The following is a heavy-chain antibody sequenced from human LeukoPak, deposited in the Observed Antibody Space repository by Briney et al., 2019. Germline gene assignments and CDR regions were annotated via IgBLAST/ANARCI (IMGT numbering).Heavy chain of an antibody. D-gene: IGHD6-13*01. CDR1: GFTFSSYC. J-gene: IGHJ5*02. V-gene: IGHV3-7*03. CDR3: ARDVGRSRRGYNWFDP. Sequence: GGSLRLSCAASGFTFSSYCMSWVRQAPGKGLEWVANIKQDGSEKYYVDSVKGRFTISRDNAKNSLYLQMNSLRAEDTAVYYCARDVGRSRRGYNWFDPWGQGTLVTVSS. CDR2: IKQDGSEK.